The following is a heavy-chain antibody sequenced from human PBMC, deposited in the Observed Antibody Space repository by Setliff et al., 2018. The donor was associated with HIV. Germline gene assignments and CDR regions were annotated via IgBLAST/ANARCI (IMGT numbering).Heavy chain of an antibody. J-gene: IGHJ6*03. CDR2: IFPGDSDT. Sequence: GESLKISCTGSGFSFNTDWIVWVRQIPGKGLEWMGSIFPGDSDTRYSPSFQDQVTISVDKSISTAYLQWRSLKASDTAFYYCASLRGDYVGQYYYYMDIWGKGTTVTVSS. CDR3: ASLRGDYVGQYYYYMDI. V-gene: IGHV5-51*01. D-gene: IGHD4-17*01. CDR1: GFSFNTDW.